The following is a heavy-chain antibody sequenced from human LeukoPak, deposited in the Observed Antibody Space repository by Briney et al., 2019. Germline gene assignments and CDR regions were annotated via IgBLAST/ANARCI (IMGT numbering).Heavy chain of an antibody. J-gene: IGHJ5*02. CDR3: ARARPRSIAAAGTSWFDP. CDR1: GGSFSGYY. Sequence: SETLSVTCAVYGGSFSGYYWSWIRQPPGKGLEWIGEINHSGSTNYNPSLKSRVTISVDTSKNQFSLKLSSVTAADTAVYYCARARPRSIAAAGTSWFDPWGQGTLVTVSS. CDR2: INHSGST. D-gene: IGHD6-13*01. V-gene: IGHV4-34*01.